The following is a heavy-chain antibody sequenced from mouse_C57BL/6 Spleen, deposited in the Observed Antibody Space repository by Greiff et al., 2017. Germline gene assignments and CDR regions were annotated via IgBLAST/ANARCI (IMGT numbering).Heavy chain of an antibody. Sequence: QVQLQQPGAELVKPGASVKVSCKASGYTFTSYWMHWVKQRPGQGLEWIGRIHPSDSDTNYNQKFKGKATLTVDKSSSTDYLQLSSLTSEDSAVYYCAIGSYYGSSYEGYYFDYWGQGTTLTVSS. CDR2: IHPSDSDT. CDR3: AIGSYYGSSYEGYYFDY. V-gene: IGHV1-74*01. J-gene: IGHJ2*01. CDR1: GYTFTSYW. D-gene: IGHD1-1*01.